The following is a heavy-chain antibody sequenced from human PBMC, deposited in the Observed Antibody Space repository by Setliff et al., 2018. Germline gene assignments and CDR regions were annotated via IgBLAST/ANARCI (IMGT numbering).Heavy chain of an antibody. D-gene: IGHD1-26*01. CDR1: GYTFTSYY. CDR3: ARRMWELRSDAFDI. J-gene: IGHJ3*02. V-gene: IGHV1-46*01. CDR2: INPSGGST. Sequence: ASVKVSCKASGYTFTSYYMHWVRQAPGQGLEWMGIINPSGGSTNCAQKLQGRVTMTRDTSTSTVYMELSSLRSEDTALYYCARRMWELRSDAFDIWGQGTMVTVSS.